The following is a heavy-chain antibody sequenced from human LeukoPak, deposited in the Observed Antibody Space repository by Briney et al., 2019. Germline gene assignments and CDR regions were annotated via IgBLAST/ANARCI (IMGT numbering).Heavy chain of an antibody. D-gene: IGHD6-13*01. CDR1: GVTFSNYA. CDR2: ISASSGRT. Sequence: TGGSLRLSCAATGVTFSNYAMSWVRQAPGMGLEWVSYISASSGRTNYADSVKGRFTISRDNTKNTLYLKMNSLRAEDTAVYYCAKNYRSSWYSSYFDYWGQGTLVTVSS. V-gene: IGHV3-23*01. CDR3: AKNYRSSWYSSYFDY. J-gene: IGHJ4*02.